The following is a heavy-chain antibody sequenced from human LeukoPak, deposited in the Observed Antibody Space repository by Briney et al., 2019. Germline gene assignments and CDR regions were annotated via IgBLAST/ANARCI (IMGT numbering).Heavy chain of an antibody. D-gene: IGHD2-15*01. Sequence: SETLSLTCAVYGGSFSGYYWSWIRQPPGKGPEWIGEINHSGSTNYNPSLKSRVTISVDTSKNQFSLKLSSVTAADTAVYYCARYCSGGSCYGYFQHWGQGTLVTVSS. CDR3: ARYCSGGSCYGYFQH. V-gene: IGHV4-34*01. J-gene: IGHJ1*01. CDR2: INHSGST. CDR1: GGSFSGYY.